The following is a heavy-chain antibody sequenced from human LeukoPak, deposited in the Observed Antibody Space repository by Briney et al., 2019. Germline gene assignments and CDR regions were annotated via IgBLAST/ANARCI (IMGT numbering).Heavy chain of an antibody. Sequence: SETLSLTCAVSGGSISSGGYSWSWIRQPPGKGLEWIGYIYHSGSTYYNPSLKSRVTISVDRSKNQFSLKLSSVTAADTAVYYCARTSYYYDSSGYPASYYFDYWGQETLVTVSS. CDR2: IYHSGST. D-gene: IGHD3-22*01. CDR3: ARTSYYYDSSGYPASYYFDY. CDR1: GGSISSGGYS. V-gene: IGHV4-30-2*01. J-gene: IGHJ4*02.